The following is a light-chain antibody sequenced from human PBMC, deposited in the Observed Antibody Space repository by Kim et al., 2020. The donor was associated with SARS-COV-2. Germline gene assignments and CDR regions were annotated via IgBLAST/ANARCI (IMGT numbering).Light chain of an antibody. CDR1: SSDVGAYDY. J-gene: IGLJ3*02. V-gene: IGLV2-14*03. Sequence: GLSITISCTGTSSDVGAYDYVSWYQQLPGKAPNLMIYDASERPSGVSYRFSGSKSGNTASLTISRLRAEDEADYYCSSYTSSSSWVFGGGTQLTVL. CDR2: DAS. CDR3: SSYTSSSSWV.